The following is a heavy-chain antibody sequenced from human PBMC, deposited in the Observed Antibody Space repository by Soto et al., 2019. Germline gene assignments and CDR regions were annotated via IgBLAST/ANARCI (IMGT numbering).Heavy chain of an antibody. CDR2: MNPNSGNT. D-gene: IGHD2-15*01. CDR1: GYTFTSYD. V-gene: IGHV1-8*01. Sequence: QVQLVQSGAEVKKPGASVKVSCKASGYTFTSYDINWVRQATGQGLEWMGWMNPNSGNTGYAQKFQGRVTMTRNTAVSTAYMELSSLRSEDPAVYYCAIFDVDCSGGSCHDAFAIWGQGTMVTVSS. CDR3: AIFDVDCSGGSCHDAFAI. J-gene: IGHJ3*02.